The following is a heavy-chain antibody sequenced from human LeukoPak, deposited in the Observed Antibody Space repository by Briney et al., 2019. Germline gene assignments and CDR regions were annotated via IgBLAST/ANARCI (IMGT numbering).Heavy chain of an antibody. CDR1: GFTFSSYG. V-gene: IGHV3-33*01. D-gene: IGHD6-13*01. CDR2: IWYDGSNK. J-gene: IGHJ5*02. CDR3: ARGAASSNWFDP. Sequence: GGSLRLSCAASGFTFSSYGMHWVRQAPGKGLEWVAVIWYDGSNKYYADSVKGRFTISRDNSKNTLYLQMNSLRAEDTAVYYCARGAASSNWFDPWGQGTLVTVSS.